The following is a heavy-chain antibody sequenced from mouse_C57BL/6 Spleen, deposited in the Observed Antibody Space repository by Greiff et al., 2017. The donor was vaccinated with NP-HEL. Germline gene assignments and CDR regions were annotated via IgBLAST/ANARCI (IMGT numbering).Heavy chain of an antibody. D-gene: IGHD1-1*01. J-gene: IGHJ2*01. CDR3: AREYYGNSYYFDD. CDR2: INPSNGGT. Sequence: VKLQQPGTELVKPGASVKLSCKASGYTFTSYWMHWVKQRPGQGLEWIGNINPSNGGTNYNEKFKSKATLTVDKSSSTVYMQISSLTSEDSAIYYCAREYYGNSYYFDDWGKGTTLTVAS. V-gene: IGHV1-53*01. CDR1: GYTFTSYW.